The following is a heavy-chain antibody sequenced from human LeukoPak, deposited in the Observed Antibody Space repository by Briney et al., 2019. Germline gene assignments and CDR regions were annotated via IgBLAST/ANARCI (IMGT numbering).Heavy chain of an antibody. CDR1: GGSISNLDYY. V-gene: IGHV4-61*09. D-gene: IGHD2-21*02. CDR3: ARRSVVTAINFDTFDI. Sequence: PSQTLSLTCTVSGGSISNLDYYWTWIRQLPGMGLEWIGYIYSTGSTNYNPSLRGRVIISLDTSKNQFSLELSSVTAADTALYYCARRSVVTAINFDTFDIWGQGTMVTVSS. CDR2: IYSTGST. J-gene: IGHJ3*02.